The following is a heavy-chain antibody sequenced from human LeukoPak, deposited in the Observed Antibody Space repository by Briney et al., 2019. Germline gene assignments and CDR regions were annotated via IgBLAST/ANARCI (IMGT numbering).Heavy chain of an antibody. V-gene: IGHV3-21*01. J-gene: IGHJ4*02. Sequence: PGGSLRLSCAASGFTFSSYSMNWVRQAPGKGLEWVSSISSSSSYIYYADSVKGRFTISRDNAKNSLYLQMNSLRAEDTAVYYCARRRAHSGSYHFDYWGQGTLVTVSS. D-gene: IGHD1-26*01. CDR2: ISSSSSYI. CDR1: GFTFSSYS. CDR3: ARRRAHSGSYHFDY.